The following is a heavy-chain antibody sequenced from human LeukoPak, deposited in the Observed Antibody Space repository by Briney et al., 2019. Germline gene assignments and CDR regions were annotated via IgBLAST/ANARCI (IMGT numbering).Heavy chain of an antibody. CDR2: ISSSGSTI. V-gene: IGHV3-48*03. CDR1: GFTFSSYE. D-gene: IGHD3-9*01. J-gene: IGHJ4*02. CDR3: AKRPAYYDILTADW. Sequence: GGSMRLSCAASGFTFSSYEMNWVRQAPGKGLEWVSYISSSGSTIYYADSVKGRFTISRDNGKNSLYLQMNSLRAEETAVYYCAKRPAYYDILTADWWGQGTLVTVSS.